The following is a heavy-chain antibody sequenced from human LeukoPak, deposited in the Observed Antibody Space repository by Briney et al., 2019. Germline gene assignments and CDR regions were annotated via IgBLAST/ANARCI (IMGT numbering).Heavy chain of an antibody. V-gene: IGHV3-23*01. CDR2: ISGSGGGT. Sequence: GGSLRLACAASGFTFSSYAMSWVRQAPGKGLEWVSLISGSGGGTYYADSVKGRFTISRDNAKNSVYLQMNSLTAEDTAVYYCARDGMGGIKAFDMWGQGTMVTVSS. CDR1: GFTFSSYA. D-gene: IGHD3-10*01. J-gene: IGHJ3*02. CDR3: ARDGMGGIKAFDM.